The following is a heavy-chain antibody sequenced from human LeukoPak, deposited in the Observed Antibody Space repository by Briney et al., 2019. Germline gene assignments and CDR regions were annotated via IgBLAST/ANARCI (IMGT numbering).Heavy chain of an antibody. CDR3: ARIHVRGVP. Sequence: HPGGSLRLSCAASGFTFSSYAMHWVRQVPGKGLEWVAVISYDGSNKYYADSVKGRFTISRDNSKNTLYLQMNSLRAEDTAVYYCARIHVRGVPWGQGTLVTVSS. J-gene: IGHJ4*02. CDR1: GFTFSSYA. D-gene: IGHD3-10*01. V-gene: IGHV3-30*14. CDR2: ISYDGSNK.